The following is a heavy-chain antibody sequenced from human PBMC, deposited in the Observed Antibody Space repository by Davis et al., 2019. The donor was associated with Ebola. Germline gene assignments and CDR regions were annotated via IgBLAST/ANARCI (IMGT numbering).Heavy chain of an antibody. D-gene: IGHD7-27*01. CDR2: IWYDGSNK. CDR1: GFTFSSYG. CDR3: ARIANWGSGYFDY. V-gene: IGHV3-33*01. J-gene: IGHJ4*02. Sequence: PGGSLRLSCAASGFTFSSYGMHWVRQAPGKGLEWVAVIWYDGSNKYYADSVKGRFTISRDNSKNTLYLQMNSLRAEDTAVYYCARIANWGSGYFDYWGQGTLVTVSS.